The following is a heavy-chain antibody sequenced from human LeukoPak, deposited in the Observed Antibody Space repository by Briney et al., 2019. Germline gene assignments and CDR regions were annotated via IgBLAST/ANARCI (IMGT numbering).Heavy chain of an antibody. CDR1: GFTFSSYG. V-gene: IGHV3-23*01. CDR2: ISGSGGST. J-gene: IGHJ4*02. Sequence: GGSLRLSCAASGFTFSSYGMSWVRQAPGKGLEWVSAISGSGGSTYYADSVKGRFTISRDNSKNTLYLQMNSLRAEDTAVYYCAKSPTIFGVVDYSDYFDYWGQGTLVTVSS. CDR3: AKSPTIFGVVDYSDYFDY. D-gene: IGHD3-3*01.